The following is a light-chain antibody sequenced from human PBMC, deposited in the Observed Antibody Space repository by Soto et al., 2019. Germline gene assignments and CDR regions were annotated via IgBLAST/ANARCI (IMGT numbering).Light chain of an antibody. J-gene: IGKJ5*01. CDR1: QSVSSD. V-gene: IGKV3-11*01. CDR3: QQRGNWIT. CDR2: DAS. Sequence: EIVLTQSPATLSLSPGERATLSCRASQSVSSDLAWYQQKPGQAPRLLIYDASNRATGIPARFSASGSGTDFTLTISSLEPEDSAVYYSQQRGNWITFGPGTRLEIK.